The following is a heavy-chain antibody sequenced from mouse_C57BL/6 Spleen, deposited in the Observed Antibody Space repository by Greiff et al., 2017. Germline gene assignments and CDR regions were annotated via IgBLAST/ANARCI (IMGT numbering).Heavy chain of an antibody. J-gene: IGHJ4*01. CDR3: ARCPRKIYYYCKGSPLYAMDY. CDR1: GYTFTDYA. D-gene: IGHD1-1*01. Sequence: QVQLKQSGPELVRPGVSVKISCKGSGYTFTDYAMHWVTQSPAKSLEWIGVISTYYGDASYNQKFKDKATMTVDTSSSTAYMEIARLTSEDSAVYYCARCPRKIYYYCKGSPLYAMDYWGQGTSVTVSS. V-gene: IGHV1-67*01. CDR2: ISTYYGDA.